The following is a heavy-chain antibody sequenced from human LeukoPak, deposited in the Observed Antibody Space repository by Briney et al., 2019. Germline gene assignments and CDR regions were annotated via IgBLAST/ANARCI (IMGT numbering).Heavy chain of an antibody. V-gene: IGHV3-9*01. CDR1: GFTFDDYA. CDR3: AKDRQMSITGSFDP. D-gene: IGHD1-20*01. J-gene: IGHJ5*02. Sequence: GGSLRLSCAASGFTFDDYAMHWVWQAPGKGLEWVSGISWNSGSIGYADSVKGRFTISRDNAKNSLYLQMNSLRAEDTALYYCAKDRQMSITGSFDPWGQGTLVTVSS. CDR2: ISWNSGSI.